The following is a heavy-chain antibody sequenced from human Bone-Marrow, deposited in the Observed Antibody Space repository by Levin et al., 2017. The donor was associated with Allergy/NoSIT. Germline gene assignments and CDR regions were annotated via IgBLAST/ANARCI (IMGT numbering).Heavy chain of an antibody. CDR3: ASFSSSSSVRYNWFDP. CDR2: INHSGST. CDR1: GGSFSGYY. V-gene: IGHV4-34*01. D-gene: IGHD6-6*01. Sequence: SETLSLTCAVYGGSFSGYYWSWIRQPPGKGLEWIGEINHSGSTNYNPSLKSRVTISVDTSKNQFSLKLSSVTAADTAVYYCASFSSSSSVRYNWFDPWGQGTLVTVSS. J-gene: IGHJ5*02.